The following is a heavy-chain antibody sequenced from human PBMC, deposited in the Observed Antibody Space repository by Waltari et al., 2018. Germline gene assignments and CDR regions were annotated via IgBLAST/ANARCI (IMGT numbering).Heavy chain of an antibody. CDR3: ANGHSSSFLHFDY. CDR1: GFTFDDYA. D-gene: IGHD6-6*01. V-gene: IGHV3-30*02. Sequence: VQLVESGGDWVQPGRSLRLSCAASGFTFDDYAMHWVRRAPGKGVEWGACIRYDGSNKYYADSVKGRFTISRDNSKNTLYLQMNSLRAEDTAVYYCANGHSSSFLHFDYWGQGTLVTVSS. J-gene: IGHJ4*02. CDR2: IRYDGSNK.